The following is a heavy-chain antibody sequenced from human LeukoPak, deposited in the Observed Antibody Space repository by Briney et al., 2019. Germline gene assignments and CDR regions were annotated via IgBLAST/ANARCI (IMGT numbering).Heavy chain of an antibody. CDR1: GGSFSGYY. D-gene: IGHD3-16*01. Sequence: SETLSLTCAVYGGSFSGYYWSWIRQPPGKGLEWIGEINHSGVTNDNPSLKSRVTISVDTSKNQFTLKLSSVTAADTAVYYCARGRYGWLPFDYWGQGTLVTVSS. CDR2: INHSGVT. CDR3: ARGRYGWLPFDY. V-gene: IGHV4-34*01. J-gene: IGHJ4*02.